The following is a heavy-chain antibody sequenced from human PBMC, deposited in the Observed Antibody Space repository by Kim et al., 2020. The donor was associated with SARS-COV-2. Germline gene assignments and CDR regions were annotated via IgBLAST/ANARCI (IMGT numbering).Heavy chain of an antibody. CDR1: GGSISSGGYY. CDR3: ARDQVGFGELLSLRYNWFDP. CDR2: IYYSGST. V-gene: IGHV4-31*03. Sequence: SETLSLTCTVSGGSISSGGYYWSWIRQHPGKGLEWIGYIYYSGSTYYNPSLKSRVTISVDTSKNQFSLKLSSVTAADTAVYYCARDQVGFGELLSLRYNWFDPWGQGTLVTVSS. J-gene: IGHJ5*02. D-gene: IGHD3-10*01.